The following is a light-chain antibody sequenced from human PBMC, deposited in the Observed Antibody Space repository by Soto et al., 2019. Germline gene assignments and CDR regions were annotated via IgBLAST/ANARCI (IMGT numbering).Light chain of an antibody. J-gene: IGKJ4*01. Sequence: DLQMTQSPSSLSASVGDRVIITCRASQNIGRFINWYQQKPGKAPKLLIYAASNLQSGVPSRFSGGGSGPDFTLTISSLQPEDFATYYCQQSYITPLTFGGGTKVEIQ. CDR1: QNIGRF. CDR3: QQSYITPLT. V-gene: IGKV1-39*01. CDR2: AAS.